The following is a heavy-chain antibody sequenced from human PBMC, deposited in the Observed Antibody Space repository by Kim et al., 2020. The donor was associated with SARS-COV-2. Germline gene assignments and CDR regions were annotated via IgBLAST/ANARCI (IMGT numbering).Heavy chain of an antibody. J-gene: IGHJ6*02. CDR2: IKQDGSEK. Sequence: GGSLRLSCAASGFTFSSYWMSWVRQAPGKGLEWVANIKQDGSEKYYVDSVKGRFTISRDNAKNSLYLQMNSLRAEDTAVYYCARITYYDFWSGYSYPEGDNYGMDVWGQGTTVTVS. D-gene: IGHD3-3*01. CDR1: GFTFSSYW. CDR3: ARITYYDFWSGYSYPEGDNYGMDV. V-gene: IGHV3-7*03.